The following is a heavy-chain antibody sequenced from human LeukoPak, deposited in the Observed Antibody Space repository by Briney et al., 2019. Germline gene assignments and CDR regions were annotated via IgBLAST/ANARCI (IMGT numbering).Heavy chain of an antibody. Sequence: GGSLRLSCAASGFTFSSYEMNWVRQAPGKGLEWVSYISSRGSGSTIYYADSVKGRFTISRDNSKNTLYLQMNSLRAEDTAVYYCAREPSQSPDYYYYMDVWGKGTTVTVSS. CDR2: ISSRGSGSTI. V-gene: IGHV3-48*03. CDR1: GFTFSSYE. J-gene: IGHJ6*03. CDR3: AREPSQSPDYYYYMDV.